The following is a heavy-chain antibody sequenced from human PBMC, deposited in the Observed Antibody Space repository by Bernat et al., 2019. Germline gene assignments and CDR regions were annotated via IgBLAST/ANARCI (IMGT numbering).Heavy chain of an antibody. CDR3: ARGGGSFYEVGDS. V-gene: IGHV4-38-2*01. Sequence: QVQLQESGPGLVKPSETLSLTCAVSGYSISSGYYWGWIRQPPGKGLEWIGIIYHSGTTYYNPSLKSRVAISVDTSKNQFSLKLSSVTAADTAVYYCARGGGSFYEVGDSWGQGTLVTVSS. J-gene: IGHJ4*02. D-gene: IGHD1-26*01. CDR1: GYSISSGYY. CDR2: IYHSGTT.